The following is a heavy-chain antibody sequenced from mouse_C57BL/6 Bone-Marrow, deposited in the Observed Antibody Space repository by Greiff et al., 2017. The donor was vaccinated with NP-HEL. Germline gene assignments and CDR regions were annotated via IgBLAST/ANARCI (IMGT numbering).Heavy chain of an antibody. D-gene: IGHD1-1*01. V-gene: IGHV5-16*01. CDR1: GFTFSDYY. J-gene: IGHJ1*03. Sequence: EVKLVESEGGLVQPGSSMKLSCTASGFTFSDYYMAWVRQVPEKGLEWVANINYDGSSTYYLDSLKSRFIISRDNAKNILYLQMSSLKSEDTATYYFARAGNYYGSSACYWYFDVWGTGTTVTVSS. CDR2: INYDGSST. CDR3: ARAGNYYGSSACYWYFDV.